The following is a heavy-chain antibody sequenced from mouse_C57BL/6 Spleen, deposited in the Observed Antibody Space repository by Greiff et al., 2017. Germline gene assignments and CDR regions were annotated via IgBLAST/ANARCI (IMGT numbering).Heavy chain of an antibody. V-gene: IGHV1-15*01. J-gene: IGHJ1*03. CDR1: GYTFTDYE. CDR3: TRSALRGYFDV. Sequence: VQLQQSGAELVRPGASVTLSCKASGYTFTDYEMHWVKQTPVNGLEWIGAIDPETGGTAYNQKFKGKAILTADKSSSTAYMELSSLTSEDSAVYYCTRSALRGYFDVWGTGATVTVSS. CDR2: IDPETGGT.